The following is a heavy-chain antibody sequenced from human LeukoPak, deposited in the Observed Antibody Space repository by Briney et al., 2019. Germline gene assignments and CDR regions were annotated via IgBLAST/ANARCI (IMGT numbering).Heavy chain of an antibody. V-gene: IGHV3-48*03. CDR3: ARVWGSGTYTDY. CDR2: ISSSGSTI. J-gene: IGHJ4*02. CDR1: GFTFSYYE. D-gene: IGHD3-10*01. Sequence: GGSLRLSCAASGFTFSYYEMNWVRQAPGKGLEWVSYISSSGSTIYNADSVKGRFTISRDNAKSSLYLQMNSLRAEDTAVYYCARVWGSGTYTDYWGQGTLVAVSS.